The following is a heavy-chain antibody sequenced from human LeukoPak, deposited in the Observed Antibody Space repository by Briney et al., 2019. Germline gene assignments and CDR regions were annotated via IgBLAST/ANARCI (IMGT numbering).Heavy chain of an antibody. Sequence: GGSLRLSCAASGFTFSSYAMSWVRQAPGKGLEWVSAISGSGGSTYYADSVKGRFTISRDNSKNTLYLQMNSLRAEDTAVYYCAGNGWYYYYGMDVWGQGTTVTVSS. D-gene: IGHD4-17*01. CDR3: AGNGWYYYYGMDV. CDR2: ISGSGGST. J-gene: IGHJ6*02. V-gene: IGHV3-23*01. CDR1: GFTFSSYA.